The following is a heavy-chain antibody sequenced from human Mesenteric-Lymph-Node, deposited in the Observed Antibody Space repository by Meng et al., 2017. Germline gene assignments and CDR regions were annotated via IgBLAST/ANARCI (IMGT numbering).Heavy chain of an antibody. CDR3: ARADIVVVVAARDAFDI. V-gene: IGHV1-18*01. Sequence: ASVKVSCKASGYTFTSYGISWVRQAPGQGLEWMGWISAYNGNTNYAQKLQGRVTMTTDTSTSTAYMELRSLRSDDTAVYYCARADIVVVVAARDAFDIWGQGTMATVSS. CDR2: ISAYNGNT. CDR1: GYTFTSYG. J-gene: IGHJ3*02. D-gene: IGHD2-15*01.